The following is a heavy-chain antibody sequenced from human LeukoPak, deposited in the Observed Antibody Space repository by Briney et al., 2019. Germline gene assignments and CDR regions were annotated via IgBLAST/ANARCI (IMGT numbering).Heavy chain of an antibody. CDR1: GGSISSGGYY. CDR2: IYCSGST. J-gene: IGHJ4*02. D-gene: IGHD1-26*01. CDR3: AREAGATTSPFDY. V-gene: IGHV4-31*03. Sequence: PSETLSLTRTVSGGSISSGGYYWSWIRHHQGKGRKWIGYIYCSGSTYYNPSIKSRVTISVDTSKNQFSLKLSSVTAADTAVYYCAREAGATTSPFDYWGQGTLVTVSS.